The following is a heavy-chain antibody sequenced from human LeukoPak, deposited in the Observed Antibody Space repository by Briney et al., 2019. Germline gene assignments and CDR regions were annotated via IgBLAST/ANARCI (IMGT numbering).Heavy chain of an antibody. V-gene: IGHV1-8*01. Sequence: GASVKVSCKASGYTFSRYDINWVRQAAGQGLEWMGYMNPNTHETGVTENFQGRLFMTSDSSVNTAYMELSSLRSEDTAVYFCTRGGEILTHYKHIDYWGQGTLVTVSS. CDR2: MNPNTHET. D-gene: IGHD3-9*01. J-gene: IGHJ4*02. CDR1: GYTFSRYD. CDR3: TRGGEILTHYKHIDY.